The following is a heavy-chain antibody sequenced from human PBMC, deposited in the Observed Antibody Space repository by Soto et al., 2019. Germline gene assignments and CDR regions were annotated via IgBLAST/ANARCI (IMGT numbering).Heavy chain of an antibody. CDR1: GFTFSDHY. V-gene: IGHV3-72*01. CDR3: TRGLLGGAPSYTFHGMDV. D-gene: IGHD1-26*01. CDR2: SRNRVNRHTT. Sequence: EVLLVESGGGLVQPGGSLRLSCAASGFTFSDHYMDWVRQATGKGLEWVARSRNRVNRHTTEYAASVKGKFTISRHESTSSLYLQMNSLKIEATAVSYCTRGLLGGAPSYTFHGMDVWGQGPTVTVSS. J-gene: IGHJ6*01.